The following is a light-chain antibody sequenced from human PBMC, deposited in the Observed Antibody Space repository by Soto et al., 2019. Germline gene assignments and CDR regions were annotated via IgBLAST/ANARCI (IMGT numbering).Light chain of an antibody. Sequence: EIVMTQSPATLSVSPGERATLSCRASQSVSSNLAWYQQKPGQAPRLLIYGASTRATGIPARFSGSGSGTEFTLTISSLQSEEFAVYYCQQYNNWPETFGQGTKV. CDR1: QSVSSN. CDR2: GAS. CDR3: QQYNNWPET. V-gene: IGKV3-15*01. J-gene: IGKJ1*01.